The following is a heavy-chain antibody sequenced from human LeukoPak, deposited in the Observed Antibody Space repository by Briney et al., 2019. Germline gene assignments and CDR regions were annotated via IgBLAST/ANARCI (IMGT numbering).Heavy chain of an antibody. V-gene: IGHV1-18*01. D-gene: IGHD1-1*01. CDR2: INTYSGNT. J-gene: IGHJ4*02. CDR1: GYTFNGFG. Sequence: ASVKVSCKASGYTFNGFGISWVRQAPGQGPEWLGWINTYSGNTKYGEKFQGRVKMTPDTSTSTVYMELTSLRSDDTAVYFCARDTPQHLKRFDHWGQGTLVTVSS. CDR3: ARDTPQHLKRFDH.